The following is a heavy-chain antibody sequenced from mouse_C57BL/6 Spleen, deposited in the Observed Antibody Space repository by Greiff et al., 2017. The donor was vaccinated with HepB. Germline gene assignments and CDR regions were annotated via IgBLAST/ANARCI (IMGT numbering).Heavy chain of an antibody. D-gene: IGHD1-1*01. Sequence: EVNLVVSEGGLLQPGSSMKLSCTASGFTFSDYYMAWVRQVPDKGLEWVANINYDGSSTYYLDSLKSRFIISRDNAKNILYLQMSSLKSEDTATYYCARDRGYYYGEGYFGVWGTGTTVTFSS. J-gene: IGHJ1*03. V-gene: IGHV5-16*01. CDR2: INYDGSST. CDR3: ARDRGYYYGEGYFGV. CDR1: GFTFSDYY.